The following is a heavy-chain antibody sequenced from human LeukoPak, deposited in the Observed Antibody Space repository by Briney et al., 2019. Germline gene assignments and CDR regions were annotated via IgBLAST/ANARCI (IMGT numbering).Heavy chain of an antibody. CDR1: GFTFSSYW. CDR3: ARDQLYYYDSSGLSYYYYYYMDV. D-gene: IGHD3-22*01. V-gene: IGHV3-74*01. CDR2: INSDGSST. J-gene: IGHJ6*03. Sequence: PGGSLRLSCAASGFTFSSYWMHWVRQAPGKGLVWVSRINSDGSSTSYADSVKGRFTISRDNAKNTLYLQMNSLRAEDTAVYYCARDQLYYYDSSGLSYYYYYYMDVWGKGTTVTVSS.